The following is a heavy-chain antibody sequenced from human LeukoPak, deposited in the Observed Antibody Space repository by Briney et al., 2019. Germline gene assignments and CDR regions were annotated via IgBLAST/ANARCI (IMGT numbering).Heavy chain of an antibody. CDR2: ISAYNGNT. CDR1: GYTFTSYG. D-gene: IGHD6-13*01. CDR3: ARGGEQQLVLGYHYGMDV. V-gene: IGHV1-18*01. Sequence: ASVKVSCKASGYTFTSYGISWVRQAPGQELEWMGWISAYNGNTNYAQKLQGRVTMTTDTSTSTAYMELRSLRSDDTAVYYCARGGEQQLVLGYHYGMDVWGQGTTVTVSS. J-gene: IGHJ6*02.